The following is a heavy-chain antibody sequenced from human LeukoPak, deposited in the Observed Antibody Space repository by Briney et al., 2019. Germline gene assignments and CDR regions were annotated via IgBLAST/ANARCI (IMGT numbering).Heavy chain of an antibody. CDR2: IKPDGSEK. J-gene: IGHJ4*02. Sequence: HSGGSLRLSCAASGFTHSNYWMTWVRQAPGKGLEWVANIKPDGSEKYYVDSVKGRFTISRDNAKNSLYLQMNSLRAEDTAVYYCARDQTPFVWGQGTLVTVSS. V-gene: IGHV3-7*01. CDR1: GFTHSNYW. CDR3: ARDQTPFV.